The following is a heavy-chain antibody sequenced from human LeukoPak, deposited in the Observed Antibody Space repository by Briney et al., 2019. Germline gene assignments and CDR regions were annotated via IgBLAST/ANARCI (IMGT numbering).Heavy chain of an antibody. J-gene: IGHJ4*02. Sequence: GGSLRLSCATSGFTFSDHFTDWVRQAPGKGLEWVGRTRHKGNNYATEYAASVKGRFTISRDDSKNSLYLQMNSLKTDDTAVYYCVAMIRGVGYWGQGTLVTVSS. CDR3: VAMIRGVGY. CDR1: GFTFSDHF. D-gene: IGHD3-10*01. V-gene: IGHV3-72*01. CDR2: TRHKGNNYAT.